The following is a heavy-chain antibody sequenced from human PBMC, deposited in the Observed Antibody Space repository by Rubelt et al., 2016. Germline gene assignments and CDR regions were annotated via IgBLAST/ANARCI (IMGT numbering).Heavy chain of an antibody. V-gene: IGHV3-33*01. Sequence: DAGQGLEWVAVIWYDGSNKYYADSVKGRFTISRDNSKNTLYLQMNSLRAEDTAVYYCAREIDYGDGGSFDYWGQGTLVTVSS. CDR3: AREIDYGDGGSFDY. CDR2: IWYDGSNK. D-gene: IGHD4-17*01. J-gene: IGHJ4*02.